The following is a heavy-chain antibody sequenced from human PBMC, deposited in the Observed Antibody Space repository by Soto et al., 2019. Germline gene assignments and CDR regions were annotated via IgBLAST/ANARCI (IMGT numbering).Heavy chain of an antibody. V-gene: IGHV1-8*01. CDR2: MNPNSGNT. CDR1: GYTFTSYD. J-gene: IGHJ4*02. Sequence: QVQLVQSGAEVKKPGASVKVSCKASGYTFTSYDINWVRQATGQGLEWMGWMNPNSGNTGYAQKFQGGVIMNRNTSISTAYMELSSLRYEDTAVYYCARNDSEAHYGLGYWGQGTLVTGSS. D-gene: IGHD1-1*01. CDR3: ARNDSEAHYGLGY.